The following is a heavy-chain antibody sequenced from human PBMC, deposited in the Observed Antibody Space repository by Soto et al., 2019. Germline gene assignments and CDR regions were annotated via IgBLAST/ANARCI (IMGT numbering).Heavy chain of an antibody. Sequence: GASVKVSCKVSGYTLTELSMHWVRQAPGKGLEWMGGFDPEDGETIYAQKFQGRVTMTEDTSTDTAYMELSSLRSEDTAVYYCATGVAVYDSRRDYYFDYWGQGTLVTVSS. J-gene: IGHJ4*02. D-gene: IGHD3-22*01. CDR3: ATGVAVYDSRRDYYFDY. CDR2: FDPEDGET. CDR1: GYTLTELS. V-gene: IGHV1-24*01.